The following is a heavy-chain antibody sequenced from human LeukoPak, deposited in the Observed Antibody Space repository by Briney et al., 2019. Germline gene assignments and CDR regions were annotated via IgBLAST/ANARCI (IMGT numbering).Heavy chain of an antibody. CDR2: IIPIFGTA. J-gene: IGHJ4*02. CDR1: GGTFSTFP. V-gene: IGHV1-69*13. D-gene: IGHD3-10*01. CDR3: ARRREYYFDY. Sequence: ASVKVSCKASGGTFSTFPISWVRQAPGQGLEWMGGIIPIFGTANYAQKFQGRVTITADESTSTAYMELSSLRSEDTAVYYCARRREYYFDYWGQGTLVTVSS.